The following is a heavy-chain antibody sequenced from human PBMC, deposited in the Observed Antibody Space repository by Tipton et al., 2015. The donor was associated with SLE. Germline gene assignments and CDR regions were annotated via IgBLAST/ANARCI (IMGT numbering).Heavy chain of an antibody. J-gene: IGHJ4*02. Sequence: TLSLTCAVYGGSFSGYYWSWIRQPPGKGLEWIGEINHSGSTNYNPSLKSRVTISVDTSKNQFSLKLSSVTAADTAVYYCARGDMTTVGPFFDYWGQGTLVTVSS. V-gene: IGHV4-34*01. CDR3: ARGDMTTVGPFFDY. D-gene: IGHD4-23*01. CDR1: GGSFSGYY. CDR2: INHSGST.